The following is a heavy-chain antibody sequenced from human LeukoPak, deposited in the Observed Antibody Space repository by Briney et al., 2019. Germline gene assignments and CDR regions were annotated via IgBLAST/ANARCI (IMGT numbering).Heavy chain of an antibody. CDR3: ARVLYDSSGYYTLDY. CDR1: GFTFSSYE. Sequence: PGGSLRLSCAASGFTFSSYEMNWVRQAPGKGLEWVSYISLSGTTIYYADSVKGRFTISRDNAKNSLYLQMNSLRAEDTAVYYCARVLYDSSGYYTLDYWGQGTLVTVSS. CDR2: ISLSGTTI. D-gene: IGHD3-22*01. J-gene: IGHJ4*02. V-gene: IGHV3-48*03.